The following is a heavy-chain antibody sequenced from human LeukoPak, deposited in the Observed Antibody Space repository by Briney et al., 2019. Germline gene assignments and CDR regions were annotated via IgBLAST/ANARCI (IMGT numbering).Heavy chain of an antibody. Sequence: GGSLSLSCTASGFTFSFYWMHWVRQVPGKELVWVSRINGDGSTTQYAESVKGRFTISRDNAMSTLYLDLSSLTAEDTAVYYCATRDLMVTGLGYWGQGTLVSVSS. J-gene: IGHJ4*02. CDR1: GFTFSFYW. CDR3: ATRDLMVTGLGY. CDR2: INGDGSTT. V-gene: IGHV3-74*03. D-gene: IGHD2-21*02.